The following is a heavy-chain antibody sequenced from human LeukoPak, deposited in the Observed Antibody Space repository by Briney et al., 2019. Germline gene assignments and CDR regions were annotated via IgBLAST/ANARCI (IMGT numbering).Heavy chain of an antibody. CDR3: ARDGALTTGRGHDAFDI. CDR2: ISSSSSYI. Sequence: GGSLRLSCAASGFTFSSYSMNWVRQAPGKGLEWVSSISSSSSYIYYADSVKGRFTISRDNAKNSLYLQMNSLRAEDTAVYYCARDGALTTGRGHDAFDIWGQGTMVTVSS. V-gene: IGHV3-21*01. CDR1: GFTFSSYS. D-gene: IGHD4-17*01. J-gene: IGHJ3*02.